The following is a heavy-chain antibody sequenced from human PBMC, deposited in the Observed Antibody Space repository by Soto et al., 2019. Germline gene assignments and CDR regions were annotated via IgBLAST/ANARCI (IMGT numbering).Heavy chain of an antibody. D-gene: IGHD1-26*01. V-gene: IGHV2-5*02. Sequence: QITLKESGPTLVKHTQTLTLTCTFSGFSLSTSGVGVGWIRQPPGNALEWLTFIYWDDDKPNSPFLKSRLTITKDTSKNPVVLTMTNMYPADTATYYCAHLVVAGIKYYVDSWRQRTLVTVSS. J-gene: IGHJ4*02. CDR2: IYWDDDK. CDR3: AHLVVAGIKYYVDS. CDR1: GFSLSTSGVG.